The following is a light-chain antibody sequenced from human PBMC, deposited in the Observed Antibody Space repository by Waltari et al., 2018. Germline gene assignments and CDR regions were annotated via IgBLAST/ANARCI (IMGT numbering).Light chain of an antibody. CDR2: DTS. J-gene: IGKJ4*01. CDR1: QSVTNY. Sequence: DIVLTQSPAILSLSPGERASLSCRASQSVTNYLAWYQQKPGQAPRLLIYDTSNRATGVPARFSGSVFWTDFTLTISNLEPEDFAVYYCQQRRNWPLTFGGGTKVEIK. V-gene: IGKV3-11*01. CDR3: QQRRNWPLT.